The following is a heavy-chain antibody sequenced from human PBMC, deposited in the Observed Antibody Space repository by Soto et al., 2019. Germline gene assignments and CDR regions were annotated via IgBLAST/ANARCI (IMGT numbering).Heavy chain of an antibody. V-gene: IGHV4-39*01. J-gene: IGHJ4*02. CDR2: IYYSGST. CDR1: GGSISSSSYY. CDR3: ARHEGGYY. Sequence: QLQLQESGPGLVKPSETLSLTRTVSGGSISSSSYYWGWIRQPPGKGLEWIGSIYYSGSTYYNPSLKSRVTIFVDTSKNQFSLKLSSVTAADMAVYYCARHEGGYYWGQGTLVTVSS. D-gene: IGHD5-12*01.